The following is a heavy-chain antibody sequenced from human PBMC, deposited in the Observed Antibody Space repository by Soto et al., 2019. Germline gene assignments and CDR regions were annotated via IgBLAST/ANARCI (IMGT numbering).Heavy chain of an antibody. Sequence: QVQLQESGPGLVKPSQTLSLTCTVSGGSISSGGYYWSWIRQHPGKGLEWIGYIYYSGSTYYNPSHKSRVKRSVDTSKNQFSLKLSSVTAADTAVYYCAREGGYSYGLGGWFDPWGQGTLVTVSS. J-gene: IGHJ5*02. CDR3: AREGGYSYGLGGWFDP. CDR1: GGSISSGGYY. V-gene: IGHV4-31*03. CDR2: IYYSGST. D-gene: IGHD5-18*01.